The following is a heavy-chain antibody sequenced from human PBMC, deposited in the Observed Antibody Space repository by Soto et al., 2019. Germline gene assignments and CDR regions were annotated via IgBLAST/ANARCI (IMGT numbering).Heavy chain of an antibody. V-gene: IGHV1-69*01. D-gene: IGHD6-19*01. CDR2: IIPIFGTA. Sequence: QVQLVQSGDEVKRPGSSVKVSCKASGGTFSSYAISWVRQAPGQGLEWMGGIIPIFGTANYAQKFQGRVTITADESTSTAYMELSSLRSEDTAVYYCARDTSIAVAGPYYYGMDVWGQGTTVTVSS. CDR1: GGTFSSYA. J-gene: IGHJ6*02. CDR3: ARDTSIAVAGPYYYGMDV.